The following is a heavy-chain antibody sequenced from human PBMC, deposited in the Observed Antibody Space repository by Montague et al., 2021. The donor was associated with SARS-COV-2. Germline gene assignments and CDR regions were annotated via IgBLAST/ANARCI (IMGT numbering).Heavy chain of an antibody. J-gene: IGHJ6*03. CDR2: INDSGST. Sequence: SETLFLTCAVYGGSFSGYYWSWIRQPPGKGLEWIGEINDSGSTYYNPSLKSRVTISVDTSKNQFSLKLSSVTAADTAVYYCARARASRSITIFGVVNPAIRYDYYMDVWGKGTTVTVSS. CDR1: GGSFSGYY. CDR3: ARARASRSITIFGVVNPAIRYDYYMDV. V-gene: IGHV4-34*01. D-gene: IGHD3-3*01.